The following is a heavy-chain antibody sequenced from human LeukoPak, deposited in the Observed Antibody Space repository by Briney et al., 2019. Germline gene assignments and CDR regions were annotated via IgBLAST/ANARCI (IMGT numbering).Heavy chain of an antibody. CDR2: IIPIFGTA. Sequence: AIXXXXQAPGQGLEWMGGIIPIFGTANYAQKFQGRVTITTDESTSTAYMELSSLRSEDTAVYYCARGKYCSSTSCDRSFYYWGQGTLVTVSS. V-gene: IGHV1-69*05. CDR1: A. D-gene: IGHD2-2*01. J-gene: IGHJ4*02. CDR3: ARGKYCSSTSCDRSFYY.